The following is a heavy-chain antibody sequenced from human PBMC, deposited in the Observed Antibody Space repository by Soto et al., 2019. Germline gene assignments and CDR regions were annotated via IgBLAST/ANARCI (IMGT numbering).Heavy chain of an antibody. V-gene: IGHV3-30*04. J-gene: IGHJ4*02. Sequence: QVQLVESGGGVVQPGKSLRLSCAASGFTLSSFAMHWVRQAPGKGLEWVAVTSSDGSKEYYADSVKGRFTISRANSKNTLYLQMTSLRADDTAVFYCARAEYTSGWYFMGIDYWGQGTLVTVSS. D-gene: IGHD6-19*01. CDR1: GFTLSSFA. CDR3: ARAEYTSGWYFMGIDY. CDR2: TSSDGSKE.